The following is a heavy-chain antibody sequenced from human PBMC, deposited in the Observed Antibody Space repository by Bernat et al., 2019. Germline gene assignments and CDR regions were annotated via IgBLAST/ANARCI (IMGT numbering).Heavy chain of an antibody. Sequence: EVQLVESGGGLVQPGGSLRLSCAASGFTFSSYSMTWVRQAPGKGLEWVAFISGSDATIHYADSVKGRFTISRENGRNSLYLQVNSLRAEDTAVYYCVRRQLWFSDWGQGTLVTVSS. CDR2: ISGSDATI. CDR3: VRRQLWFSD. D-gene: IGHD3-10*01. J-gene: IGHJ4*02. CDR1: GFTFSSYS. V-gene: IGHV3-48*01.